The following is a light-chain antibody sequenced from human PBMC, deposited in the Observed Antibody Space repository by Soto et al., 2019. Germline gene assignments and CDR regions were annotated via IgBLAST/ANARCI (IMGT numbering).Light chain of an antibody. Sequence: EIVMTQSPATLSVSPGERATLSCRASQSVSVNLAWYQRKPGQPPRLLIYAAYDRATDISPRFSASGSVTEFTLTISSLQSEDFAVYYCHQYNNWPHAFGQGTKVDIK. V-gene: IGKV3-15*01. CDR2: AAY. CDR3: HQYNNWPHA. J-gene: IGKJ2*01. CDR1: QSVSVN.